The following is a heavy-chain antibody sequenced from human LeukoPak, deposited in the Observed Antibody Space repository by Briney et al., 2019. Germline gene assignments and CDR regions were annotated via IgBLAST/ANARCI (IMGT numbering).Heavy chain of an antibody. Sequence: PGGSLRLSCAASGFTFSSYWMHWVRQAPGKGLEWVASIPYDGSNEYYGESAKGRFTISRDNSKNTLFLQMTSLRPEDTAVYYCAKDLEDIGMSIDYYYGMDVWGQGTAVTVSS. CDR3: AKDLEDIGMSIDYYYGMDV. CDR1: GFTFSSYW. V-gene: IGHV3-30*02. J-gene: IGHJ6*02. D-gene: IGHD5-12*01. CDR2: IPYDGSNE.